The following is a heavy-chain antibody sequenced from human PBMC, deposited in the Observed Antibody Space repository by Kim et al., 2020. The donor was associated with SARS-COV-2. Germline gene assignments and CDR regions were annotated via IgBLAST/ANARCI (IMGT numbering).Heavy chain of an antibody. CDR1: GFTFSSYA. D-gene: IGHD3-22*01. CDR3: AKDRDYDSSGYYHDAFDI. Sequence: GGSLRLSCAASGFTFSSYAMSWVRQAPGKGLEWVSAISGSGGSTYYADSVKGRFTISRDNSKNTLYLQMNSLRAEDTAVYYCAKDRDYDSSGYYHDAFDIWGQGTMVTVSS. CDR2: ISGSGGST. V-gene: IGHV3-23*01. J-gene: IGHJ3*02.